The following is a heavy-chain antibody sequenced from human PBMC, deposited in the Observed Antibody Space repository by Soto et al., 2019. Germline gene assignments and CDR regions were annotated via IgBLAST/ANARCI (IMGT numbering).Heavy chain of an antibody. Sequence: QVQLAQSANEVKKPGASVRVSCKAAGYTFMRYGIAWVRQAPGQGLEWMGWISPYNDYTVYAQKFQGRVSMSADTSTRTVYMNLRGLKSDDTAVYYCARGGYYDNSWGKLSHYGLDVWGQGTSVSVS. CDR3: ARGGYYDNSWGKLSHYGLDV. J-gene: IGHJ6*02. V-gene: IGHV1-18*01. CDR1: GYTFMRYG. D-gene: IGHD3-16*01. CDR2: ISPYNDYT.